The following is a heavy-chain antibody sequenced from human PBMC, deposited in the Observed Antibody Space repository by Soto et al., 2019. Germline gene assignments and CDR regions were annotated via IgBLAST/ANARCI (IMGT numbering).Heavy chain of an antibody. D-gene: IGHD7-27*01. Sequence: QVHVVQSGAEVKKPGSSVNVTCKAFGGTFNSFGINWVRQAPGQGLEWMGGIIPVFGTTKYAQKFRDRVTLVADGSTSTSYMELCSLTSDDTAVYYCAIEVWGRGGYYLDSWGQGTLVTVSS. CDR2: IIPVFGTT. CDR1: GGTFNSFG. CDR3: AIEVWGRGGYYLDS. V-gene: IGHV1-69*01. J-gene: IGHJ4*02.